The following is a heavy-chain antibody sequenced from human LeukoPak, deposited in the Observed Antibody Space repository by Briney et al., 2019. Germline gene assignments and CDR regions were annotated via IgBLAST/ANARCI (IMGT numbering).Heavy chain of an antibody. CDR1: GFTFTSSA. CDR2: IVVGSGKT. D-gene: IGHD3-22*01. J-gene: IGHJ4*02. CDR3: AADLYDSSGYSDY. Sequence: SVKVSCKASGFTFTSSAMQWVRQARGQRLECIGWIVVGSGKTNYAQKFQERVTITRDMSTSTAYMELSSLRSEDTAVYYCAADLYDSSGYSDYWGQGTLVTVSS. V-gene: IGHV1-58*02.